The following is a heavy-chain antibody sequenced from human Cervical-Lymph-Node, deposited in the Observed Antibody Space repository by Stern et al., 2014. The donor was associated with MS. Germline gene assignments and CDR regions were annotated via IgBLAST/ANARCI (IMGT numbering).Heavy chain of an antibody. Sequence: VQLVESGPGLVKPSQTLSLTCAVSGGSLSSYDYYWSWIRQPPGKGLEWIGYIDHSGNTYYNPSLKSRVTMSVDTSKNQFSLRLSSVTAADTAVYYCAKSYGDWAFDYWGQGTLVTVSS. CDR3: AKSYGDWAFDY. CDR1: GGSLSSYDYY. J-gene: IGHJ4*02. D-gene: IGHD4-17*01. CDR2: IDHSGNT. V-gene: IGHV4-30-4*01.